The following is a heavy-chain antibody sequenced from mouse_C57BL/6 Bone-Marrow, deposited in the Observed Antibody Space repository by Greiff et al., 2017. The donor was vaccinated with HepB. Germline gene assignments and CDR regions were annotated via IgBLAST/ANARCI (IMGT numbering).Heavy chain of an antibody. J-gene: IGHJ1*03. CDR2: ISDGGSYT. V-gene: IGHV5-4*03. Sequence: EVKVVESGGGLVKPGGSLKLSCAASGFTFSSYAMSWVRQTPEKRLEWVATISDGGSYTYYPDNVKGRFTISRDNAKNNLYLQMSHLKSEDTAMYYCARFKDWYFDVWGTGTTVTVSS. CDR3: ARFKDWYFDV. CDR1: GFTFSSYA.